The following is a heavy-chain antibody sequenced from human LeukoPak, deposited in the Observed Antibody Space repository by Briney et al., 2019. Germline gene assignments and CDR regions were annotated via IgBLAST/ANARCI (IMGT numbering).Heavy chain of an antibody. Sequence: GGSLRLSCAASGFTFSSYSMNWVRQAPGKGLEWVSSISSSSSSIYYAASVKGRFTISSANAKNSLYLQMNRLRAEATAVYYCAKDSAVVGVPANEAWFDPWGQGTLVTVSS. CDR1: GFTFSSYS. CDR2: ISSSSSSI. CDR3: AKDSAVVGVPANEAWFDP. V-gene: IGHV3-21*01. J-gene: IGHJ5*02. D-gene: IGHD2-2*01.